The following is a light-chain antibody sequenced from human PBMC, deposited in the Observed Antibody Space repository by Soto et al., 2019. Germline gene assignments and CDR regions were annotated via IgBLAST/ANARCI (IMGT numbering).Light chain of an antibody. CDR3: QQYGSSRT. V-gene: IGKV3-20*01. CDR1: QSVSSSY. Sequence: EIVMTQSPATLSVSPGERATLSCRASQSVSSSYLAWYQQKPGQAPRLLIYGASSRATGIPDRFSGSGSGTDFTLTISRLEPEDFAVYYCQQYGSSRTFGQGTTGDIK. CDR2: GAS. J-gene: IGKJ1*01.